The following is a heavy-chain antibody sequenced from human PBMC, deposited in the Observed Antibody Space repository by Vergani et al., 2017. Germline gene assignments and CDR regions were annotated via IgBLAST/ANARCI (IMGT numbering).Heavy chain of an antibody. D-gene: IGHD6-13*01. J-gene: IGHJ5*02. Sequence: QVQLQESGPGLVKPSETLSLTCAVSGYSISSGYYWGWIRQPPGKGLEWIGSIYHSGSTYYNPSLKSRVTISVDTSKNQFSLKLSSVTAADTAVYYCARGRQQLVRGYNWFDPWGQGTLVTASS. CDR3: ARGRQQLVRGYNWFDP. V-gene: IGHV4-38-2*01. CDR2: IYHSGST. CDR1: GYSISSGYY.